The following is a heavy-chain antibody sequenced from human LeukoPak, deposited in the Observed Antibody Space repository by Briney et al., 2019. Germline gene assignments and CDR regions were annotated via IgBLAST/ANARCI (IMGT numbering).Heavy chain of an antibody. CDR1: GFTFGDYA. CDR3: TRGMGVY. Sequence: GGSLRLSCTASGFTFGDYAMSWVRQAPGKGLEWVGFIRSKAYGGPTEYAGSVKGRFTISSDDSKSIAYLQMNSLTTEDTAVYYWTRGMGVYWGEGTLVTVSS. J-gene: IGHJ4*02. D-gene: IGHD3-16*01. CDR2: IRSKAYGGPT. V-gene: IGHV3-49*04.